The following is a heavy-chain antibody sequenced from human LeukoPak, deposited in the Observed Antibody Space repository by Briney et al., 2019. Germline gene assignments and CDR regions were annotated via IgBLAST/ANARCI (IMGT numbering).Heavy chain of an antibody. Sequence: GGSLRLSCAASGFTFSSYAMSWVRQAPGKGLEWVSAISGSGGSTYYADSVKGRFTISRDNSKNTLYLQMNSLRAEDTAVYYCARDVPDYSYGFSLGYWGQGTLVTVSS. V-gene: IGHV3-23*01. CDR1: GFTFSSYA. CDR3: ARDVPDYSYGFSLGY. J-gene: IGHJ4*02. D-gene: IGHD5-18*01. CDR2: ISGSGGST.